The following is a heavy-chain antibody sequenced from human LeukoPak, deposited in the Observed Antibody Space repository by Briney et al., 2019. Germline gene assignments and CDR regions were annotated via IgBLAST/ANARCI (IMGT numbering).Heavy chain of an antibody. CDR1: GFTFSDYH. V-gene: IGHV3-11*04. D-gene: IGHD1-1*01. CDR3: ARAHIPLADY. J-gene: IGHJ4*02. Sequence: GGSLRLSCAASGFTFSDYHMTWIRQAPGKGLEWVSCISRDGGSMSYADSVKGRFTISRDNTKNSLYLHVNSLKAEDTAVYYCARAHIPLADYWGQGTLVTVSS. CDR2: ISRDGGSM.